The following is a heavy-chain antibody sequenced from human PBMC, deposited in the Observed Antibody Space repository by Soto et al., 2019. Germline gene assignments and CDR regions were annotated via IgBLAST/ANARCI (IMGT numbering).Heavy chain of an antibody. CDR2: IWYDGSNK. Sequence: QVQLVESGGGVVQPGRSLRLSCAASGFTFSSYGMHWVRQAPGKGLEWVAVIWYDGSNKYYADSVKGRFTISRDNSKNTLYLQMNSLRAEDTAVYYCARTIVGGTKGNDAFDIWGQGTMVTVSS. J-gene: IGHJ3*02. V-gene: IGHV3-33*01. CDR3: ARTIVGGTKGNDAFDI. D-gene: IGHD1-26*01. CDR1: GFTFSSYG.